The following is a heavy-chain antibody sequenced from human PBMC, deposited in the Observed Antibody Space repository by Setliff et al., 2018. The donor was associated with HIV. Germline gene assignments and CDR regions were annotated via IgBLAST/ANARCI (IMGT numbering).Heavy chain of an antibody. CDR2: INPNMGDT. Sequence: ASVKXSCKASGYKFTGHHIQWMRQAPGQGLEWMGRINPNMGDTQYAQKFQGRIIMTRDTSINTVYMELSSLTSDDTALYYCARQDIPTGYYLFDYWGQGTQVTVSS. CDR3: ARQDIPTGYYLFDY. V-gene: IGHV1-2*06. J-gene: IGHJ4*02. CDR1: GYKFTGHH. D-gene: IGHD3-9*01.